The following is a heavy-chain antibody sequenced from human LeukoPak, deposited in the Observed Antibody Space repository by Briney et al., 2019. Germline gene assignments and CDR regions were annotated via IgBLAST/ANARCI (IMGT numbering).Heavy chain of an antibody. CDR2: INPSGGST. D-gene: IGHD6-6*01. Sequence: GASVKVTCKASGYTFTSYYMHWARQAPGQGLEWMGIINPSGGSTSYAQKFQGRVTMTRDTSTSTVYMELSSLRSEDTAVYYCARGRSVGSSPYGPFDYWGQGTLVTVSS. V-gene: IGHV1-46*01. CDR1: GYTFTSYY. CDR3: ARGRSVGSSPYGPFDY. J-gene: IGHJ4*02.